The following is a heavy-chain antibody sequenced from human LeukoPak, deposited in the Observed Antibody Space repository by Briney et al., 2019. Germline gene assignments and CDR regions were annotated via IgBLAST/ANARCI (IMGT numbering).Heavy chain of an antibody. CDR3: ARAIAVAGVRAPHYFDY. V-gene: IGHV4-59*01. D-gene: IGHD6-19*01. J-gene: IGHJ4*02. CDR2: IYYSGST. Sequence: SETLSLTCTVSGGSISSYYWSWIRQPPGKGLEWIGYIYYSGSTNYNPSLKSRVTISVDTSKNPFSLKRSSVTAADTAVYYCARAIAVAGVRAPHYFDYWGQGTLVTVSS. CDR1: GGSISSYY.